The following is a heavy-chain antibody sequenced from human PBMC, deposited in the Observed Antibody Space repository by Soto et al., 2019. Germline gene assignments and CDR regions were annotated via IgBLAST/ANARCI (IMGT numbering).Heavy chain of an antibody. V-gene: IGHV3-48*03. J-gene: IGHJ3*02. Sequence: RRLSFAASGXTFGSYEMNWVRQAPGKGLEWVSYISSSGSSIYYEDSVKGRFTISRDNAKNSLYLQMNSLRAEDTAVYYCAREERNDAFDIWGQGTMVTVSS. CDR2: ISSSGSSI. CDR3: AREERNDAFDI. CDR1: GXTFGSYE. D-gene: IGHD1-1*01.